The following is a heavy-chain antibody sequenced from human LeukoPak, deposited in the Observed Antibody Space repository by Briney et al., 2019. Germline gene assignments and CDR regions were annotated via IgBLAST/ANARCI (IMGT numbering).Heavy chain of an antibody. V-gene: IGHV3-7*01. CDR2: IKTDGSLT. Sequence: GGSLRLSCVASGFTFSSYWMTWVRQAPGKGLEWVANIKTDGSLTYYVDSVKGRFTISRDNAKNSLYLQMNSLRAEDTAVYYCARVFIGDYGDYQFDYWGQGTLVTVSS. D-gene: IGHD4-17*01. CDR3: ARVFIGDYGDYQFDY. CDR1: GFTFSSYW. J-gene: IGHJ4*02.